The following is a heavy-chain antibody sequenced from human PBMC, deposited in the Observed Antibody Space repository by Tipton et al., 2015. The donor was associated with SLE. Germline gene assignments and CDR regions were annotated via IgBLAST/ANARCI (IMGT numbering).Heavy chain of an antibody. CDR2: IYYSGST. V-gene: IGHV4-59*11. Sequence: TLSLTCTVSGGSISSHYWSWIRQPPGKGLEWIGDIYYSGSTNYNPSLKSRVTISVDTSKNQFSLKLSSVTAADTAVYYCARGKSHSSSWPYFDYWGQGTLVTVSS. D-gene: IGHD6-13*01. CDR1: GGSISSHY. J-gene: IGHJ4*02. CDR3: ARGKSHSSSWPYFDY.